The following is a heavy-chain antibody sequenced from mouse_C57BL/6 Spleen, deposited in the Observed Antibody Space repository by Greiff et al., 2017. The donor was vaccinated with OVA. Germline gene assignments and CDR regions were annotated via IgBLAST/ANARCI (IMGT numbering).Heavy chain of an antibody. V-gene: IGHV1-55*01. D-gene: IGHD1-1*01. J-gene: IGHJ2*01. CDR3: ARILRSVAGDY. CDR1: GYTFTSYW. CDR2: IYPGSGST. Sequence: VQLMASWAELVKPGASVKMSCKASGYTFTSYWITWVKQRPGQGLEWIGDIYPGSGSTNYNEKFKSKATLTVDTSSSTAYMQLSSLTSEDSAVYYCARILRSVAGDYWGQGTTLTVSS.